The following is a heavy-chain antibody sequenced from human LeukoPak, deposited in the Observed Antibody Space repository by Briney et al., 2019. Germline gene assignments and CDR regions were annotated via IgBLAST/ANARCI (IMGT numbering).Heavy chain of an antibody. J-gene: IGHJ6*03. CDR3: TSHLYYDFWSGYLDIYYMDV. CDR2: INWNGGST. Sequence: PGGSLRLSCAASGFTFDDYGMSWVRQAPGKGLEWVSGINWNGGSTGYADSVKGRFTISRDNAKNSLYLQMNSLRAEDTALYYCTSHLYYDFWSGYLDIYYMDVWGKGTTVTVSS. D-gene: IGHD3-3*01. V-gene: IGHV3-20*04. CDR1: GFTFDDYG.